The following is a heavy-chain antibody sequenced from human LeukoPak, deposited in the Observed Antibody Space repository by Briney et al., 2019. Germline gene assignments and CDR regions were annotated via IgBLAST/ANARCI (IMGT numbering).Heavy chain of an antibody. V-gene: IGHV3-9*01. CDR3: AKGDYYDSSALQSYFDY. J-gene: IGHJ4*02. CDR1: GFTFDDYA. CDR2: ISWNSGSI. Sequence: GGSLRLSCAASGFTFDDYAMHWVRQAPGKGLEWVSGISWNSGSIGYADSVKGRFTISRDNAKNSLYLQMNSLRAEDTALYYCAKGDYYDSSALQSYFDYWGQGTLVTVSS. D-gene: IGHD3-22*01.